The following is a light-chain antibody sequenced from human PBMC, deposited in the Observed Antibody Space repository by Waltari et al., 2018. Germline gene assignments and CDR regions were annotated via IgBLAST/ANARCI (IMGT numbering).Light chain of an antibody. J-gene: IGKJ1*01. Sequence: DIQMTQSPSSLSASVGDRVDITCRAAESVSMSLNWFQQKPGKAPNLLVYAASNLQYGVPSRCSGSGSGTHFTLTITSLQPEDFATYYCQQTFTTPWTFGQGTKVEV. CDR1: ESVSMS. CDR2: AAS. CDR3: QQTFTTPWT. V-gene: IGKV1-39*01.